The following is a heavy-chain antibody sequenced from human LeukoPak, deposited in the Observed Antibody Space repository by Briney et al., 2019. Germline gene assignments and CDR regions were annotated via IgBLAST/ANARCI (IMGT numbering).Heavy chain of an antibody. D-gene: IGHD5-18*01. J-gene: IGHJ6*02. V-gene: IGHV3-11*01. CDR2: ISSSGSTI. Sequence: GGSLRLSCAASGFTFSDYYMSWIRQAPGKGLEWVSYISSSGSTIYYADSAKGRFTISRDNAKNSLYLQMNSLRAEDTAVYYCARDSGRAAMGPPYYYGMDVWGQGTTVTVSS. CDR3: ARDSGRAAMGPPYYYGMDV. CDR1: GFTFSDYY.